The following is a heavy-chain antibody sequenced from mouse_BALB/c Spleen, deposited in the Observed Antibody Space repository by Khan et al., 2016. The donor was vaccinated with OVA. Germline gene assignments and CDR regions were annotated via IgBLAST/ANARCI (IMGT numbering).Heavy chain of an antibody. J-gene: IGHJ3*01. Sequence: EVQLQESGPGLVKPSQSLSLTCTVTGYSITSGYWNWIRKFPGNKLEYMGYIIYTGYTYYNPSLKSRISITRHTSKNQYYLQLNSVTDDDTATYYCARATYRYAFVYWGQGTLVTVSA. D-gene: IGHD2-14*01. V-gene: IGHV3-8*01. CDR2: IIYTGYT. CDR3: ARATYRYAFVY. CDR1: GYSITSGY.